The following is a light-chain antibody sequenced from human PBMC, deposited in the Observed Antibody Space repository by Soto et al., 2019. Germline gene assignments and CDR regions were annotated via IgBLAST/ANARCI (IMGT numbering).Light chain of an antibody. Sequence: QSALTQPASVSGSPGESITISCTGTSTDVGDYNFVFWYQQHAGKAPKLVISEVRNRPSGVSDRFSGSKSGNRASLTISGLQAEDEADYSCSSYTSSSTGVFGNGSKVTV. J-gene: IGLJ1*01. V-gene: IGLV2-14*01. CDR2: EVR. CDR3: SSYTSSSTGV. CDR1: STDVGDYNF.